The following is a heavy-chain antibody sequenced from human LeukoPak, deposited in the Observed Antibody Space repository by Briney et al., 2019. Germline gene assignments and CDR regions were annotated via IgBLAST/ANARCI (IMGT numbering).Heavy chain of an antibody. J-gene: IGHJ4*02. D-gene: IGHD1-14*01. Sequence: GGSLRLSCAASRFTFSDHYVSWIRQAPGKGLEWISYISSSDITRYYADSVKGRFTVSRDNTKNSLFLQMDSLRAEDTAVYYCAREGGAYHLDYWGQGTLVTVSS. CDR3: AREGGAYHLDY. CDR1: RFTFSDHY. V-gene: IGHV3-11*01. CDR2: ISSSDITR.